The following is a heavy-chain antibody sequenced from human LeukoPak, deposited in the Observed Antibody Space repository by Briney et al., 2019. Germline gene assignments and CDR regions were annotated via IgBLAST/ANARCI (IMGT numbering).Heavy chain of an antibody. D-gene: IGHD3-10*01. CDR3: AIRYGSGEKYYYYYYMDV. CDR1: GYTLTSYD. CDR2: MNPNSGNT. Sequence: VASVKVSCKASGYTLTSYDINWVRQATGQGLEWMGWMNPNSGNTGYAQKFQGRVTMTRNTSISTAYMELSSLRSEDTAVYYCAIRYGSGEKYYYYYYMDVWGKGTTVTVSS. V-gene: IGHV1-8*01. J-gene: IGHJ6*03.